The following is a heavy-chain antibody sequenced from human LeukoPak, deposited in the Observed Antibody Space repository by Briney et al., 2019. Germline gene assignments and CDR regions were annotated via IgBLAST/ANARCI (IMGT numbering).Heavy chain of an antibody. J-gene: IGHJ5*02. V-gene: IGHV4-39*07. CDR3: ARDRIDVDTAMVTDWFDP. CDR1: GGSISSSSYY. D-gene: IGHD5-18*01. CDR2: IYYSGST. Sequence: SETLSLTCTVSGGSISSSSYYWGWIRQPPGKGLEWIGRIYYSGSTYYNPSLKSRVTISVDTSKNQFSLKLSSVTAADTAVYYCARDRIDVDTAMVTDWFDPWGQGTLVTVSS.